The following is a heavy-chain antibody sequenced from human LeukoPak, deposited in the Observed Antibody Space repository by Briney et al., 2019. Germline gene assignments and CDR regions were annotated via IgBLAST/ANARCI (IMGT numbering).Heavy chain of an antibody. CDR1: GGSISSSSYY. Sequence: SETLSLTCTVSGGSISSSSYYRGRIRQPPGKGLECIGSIHYSGTSYYNSSLKSRVTISVDTSKNQCSLKLSSVTAADTAVYYCARLGYCSSTSCYPFDYWGQGILVTVSS. J-gene: IGHJ4*02. D-gene: IGHD2-2*01. V-gene: IGHV4-39*01. CDR2: IHYSGTS. CDR3: ARLGYCSSTSCYPFDY.